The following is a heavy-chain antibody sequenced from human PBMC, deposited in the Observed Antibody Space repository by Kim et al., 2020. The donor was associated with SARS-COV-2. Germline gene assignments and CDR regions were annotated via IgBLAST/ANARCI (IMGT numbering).Heavy chain of an antibody. CDR2: ISSSSSYI. D-gene: IGHD3-22*01. J-gene: IGHJ4*02. CDR3: ARGGAYYYDSSGYRHFDY. CDR1: GFTFSSYS. V-gene: IGHV3-21*01. Sequence: GGSLRLSCAASGFTFSSYSMNWVRQAPGKGLEWVSFISSSSSYIYDAYSVKGRFTICRDNAKNSLYLQMNSLRAEDTAVYYCARGGAYYYDSSGYRHFDYWGQGTLVRVSS.